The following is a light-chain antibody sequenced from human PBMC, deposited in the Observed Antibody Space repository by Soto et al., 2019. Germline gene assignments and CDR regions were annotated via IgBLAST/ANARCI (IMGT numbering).Light chain of an antibody. CDR1: QSITSW. CDR2: DAS. CDR3: QQYNSYRGT. V-gene: IGKV1-5*01. J-gene: IGKJ3*01. Sequence: DIQMTQSPSTLSASVRDRVTITCRASQSITSWLAWYLQKPGKAPKLLIYDASTLESGVPSRFSGSRSGTEFTLTISSLQPDDFATYYCQQYNSYRGTFGPGTKVDI.